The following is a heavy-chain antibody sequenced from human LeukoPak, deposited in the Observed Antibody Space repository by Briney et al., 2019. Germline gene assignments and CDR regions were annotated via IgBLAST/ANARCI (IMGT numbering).Heavy chain of an antibody. CDR3: TRDGSRGKDTFDY. V-gene: IGHV3-49*02. CDR1: GFTFGNYS. CDR2: IRRKAYGGAV. Sequence: GGPLRLFCTGSGFTFGNYSVTWVRQAPAKGLEWVGSIRRKAYGGAVHYAASVKGRFHISRDDSQSIAYLHMNSVKTEDTALYFCTRDGSRGKDTFDYWGQGTLVTVSS. D-gene: IGHD4-23*01. J-gene: IGHJ4*02.